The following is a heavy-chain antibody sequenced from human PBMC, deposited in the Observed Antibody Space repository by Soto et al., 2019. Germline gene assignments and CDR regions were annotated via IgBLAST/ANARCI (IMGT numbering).Heavy chain of an antibody. CDR1: GFTFSSYS. V-gene: IGHV3-21*01. D-gene: IGHD6-13*01. Sequence: PGGSLRLSCAASGFTFSSYSMNWVRQAPGKGLEWVSSISSSSSYIYYADSVKGRFTISRDNAKNSLYLQMNSLRVEDTAVYYCASLYSSSWYYYYGMDVRGQGTTVTVSS. CDR2: ISSSSSYI. CDR3: ASLYSSSWYYYYGMDV. J-gene: IGHJ6*02.